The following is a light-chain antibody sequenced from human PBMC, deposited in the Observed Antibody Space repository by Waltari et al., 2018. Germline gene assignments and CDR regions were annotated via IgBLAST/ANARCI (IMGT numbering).Light chain of an antibody. J-gene: IGKJ4*01. CDR3: QQATSLPLT. CDR2: GAS. CDR1: QAISGW. V-gene: IGKV1-12*01. Sequence: DLQMTQSPSSVSASEGDRVTITCRASQAISGWLAWYQQKPGRAPKLLIYGASSLHSGVSSRFSGSGSGTDFTLTINSLQPEDFAIYYCQQATSLPLTFGGGTRVEIK.